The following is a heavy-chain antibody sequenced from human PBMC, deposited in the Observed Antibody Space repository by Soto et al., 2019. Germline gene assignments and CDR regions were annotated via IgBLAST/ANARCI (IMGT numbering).Heavy chain of an antibody. D-gene: IGHD1-26*01. V-gene: IGHV1-69*01. Sequence: QVQLVQSGAEVKRPGSSVKVSCKASGGIFSSYAISWLRQAPGQGLEWMGAVIPVLGQAYYAQNLQDRVTITADESTRTAYMELSSLRSEDMAVYFCARVGGVGAPPGADYWGQGTLVTVSS. CDR2: VIPVLGQA. CDR1: GGIFSSYA. J-gene: IGHJ4*02. CDR3: ARVGGVGAPPGADY.